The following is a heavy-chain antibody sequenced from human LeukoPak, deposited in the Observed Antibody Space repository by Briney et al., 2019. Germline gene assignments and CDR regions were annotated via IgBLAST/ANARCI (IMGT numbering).Heavy chain of an antibody. D-gene: IGHD3-3*01. Sequence: GGSLRLSCAASGFTFSSYAMHWVRQAPGKGLEWVAVISYDGSNKYYADSVKGRFTISRDNSKNTLYLQMNSLGAEDTAVYYCARGLYYDFWSGYSEYYFDYWGQGTLVTVSS. CDR3: ARGLYYDFWSGYSEYYFDY. CDR2: ISYDGSNK. J-gene: IGHJ4*02. CDR1: GFTFSSYA. V-gene: IGHV3-30-3*01.